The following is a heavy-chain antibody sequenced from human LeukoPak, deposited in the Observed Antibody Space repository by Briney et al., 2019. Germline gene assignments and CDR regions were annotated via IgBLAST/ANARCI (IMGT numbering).Heavy chain of an antibody. Sequence: PSETLSLTCAVYGGSFSDYYWSWIRQPPGKGLEWIGEINHSGSTNYNPSLKSRVTISVDTSKNQFSLKLSSVTAADTAVYYYARLMHYRAFDIWGQGTMVTVSS. CDR1: GGSFSDYY. D-gene: IGHD3-16*01. J-gene: IGHJ3*02. CDR2: INHSGST. CDR3: ARLMHYRAFDI. V-gene: IGHV4-34*01.